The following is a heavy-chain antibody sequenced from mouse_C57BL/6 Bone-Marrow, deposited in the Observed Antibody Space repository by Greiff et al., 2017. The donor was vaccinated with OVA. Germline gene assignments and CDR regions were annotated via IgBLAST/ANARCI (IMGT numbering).Heavy chain of an antibody. Sequence: VQLQQSGAELVRPGTSVKVSCKASGYAFTNYLIEWVKQRPGQGLEWIGVINPGSGGTNYNEKFKGKATLTADKSSSTAYMQLSSLTSEDSAVYFCARNWYCDDWGTGTTVTVSS. CDR1: GYAFTNYL. CDR2: INPGSGGT. J-gene: IGHJ1*03. V-gene: IGHV1-54*01. CDR3: ARNWYCDD.